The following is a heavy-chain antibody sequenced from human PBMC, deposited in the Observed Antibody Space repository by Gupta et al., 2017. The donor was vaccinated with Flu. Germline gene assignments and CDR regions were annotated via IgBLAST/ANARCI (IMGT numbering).Heavy chain of an antibody. CDR3: ATTVVKGGAFDI. Sequence: QVQLVQSGAEVKKPGASVKVSCKASGYTFSSHHIHWVRQAPGQGLEGMGIISPSGGSTIYAQKFQGRATMTRDTSTSTVYMELSSLRSEDTAVYYCATTVVKGGAFDIWGQGTMVTVSS. J-gene: IGHJ3*02. CDR2: ISPSGGST. V-gene: IGHV1-46*01. CDR1: GYTFSSHH. D-gene: IGHD4-23*01.